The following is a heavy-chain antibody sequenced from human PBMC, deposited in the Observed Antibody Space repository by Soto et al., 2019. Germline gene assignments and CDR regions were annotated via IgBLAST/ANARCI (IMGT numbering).Heavy chain of an antibody. J-gene: IGHJ4*02. V-gene: IGHV3-23*01. CDR1: GFTFSSYA. CDR3: AKETSRGVAAYFDY. Sequence: PGGSLRLSCAASGFTFSSYAMSWVRQAPGKGLEWVSGISGSGGSPYYADSVKGRFTISRDNSQSSLYVQMNSLRAEDTAIYFCAKETSRGVAAYFDYWGQGALVTVSS. D-gene: IGHD6-19*01. CDR2: ISGSGGSP.